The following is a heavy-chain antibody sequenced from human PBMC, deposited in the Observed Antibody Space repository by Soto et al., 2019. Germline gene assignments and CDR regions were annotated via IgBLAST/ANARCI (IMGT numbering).Heavy chain of an antibody. CDR3: ARLVYATRLNYMYFDF. V-gene: IGHV4-4*02. CDR1: GVSISSGNW. CDR2: IFHDGTA. Sequence: SETLSLTCAVSGVSISSGNWWTWVRQTPQRGLEYIGEIFHDGTANYYPSFERRVAISVDTSKNQFSLKLTSVTAADTAIYFCARLVYATRLNYMYFDFWGQGAPVTVYS. J-gene: IGHJ4*02. D-gene: IGHD2-8*01.